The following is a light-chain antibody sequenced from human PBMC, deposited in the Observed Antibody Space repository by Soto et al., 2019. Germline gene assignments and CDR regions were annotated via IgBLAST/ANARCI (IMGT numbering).Light chain of an antibody. CDR1: QGISNY. Sequence: DIQMTQSPSSLSASVGDRVTITCRASQGISNYLAWYQQKPGKVPKLLIYAASALQSGVPSRLSGSGSGTDFTLTISSLQPEDVGTYYCQKYNSALWAFGQGTKVDI. CDR2: AAS. J-gene: IGKJ1*01. V-gene: IGKV1-27*01. CDR3: QKYNSALWA.